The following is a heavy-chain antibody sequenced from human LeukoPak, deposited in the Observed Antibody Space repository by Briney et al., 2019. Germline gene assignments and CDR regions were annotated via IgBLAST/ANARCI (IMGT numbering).Heavy chain of an antibody. CDR3: ARDPASYGGEAAFDI. J-gene: IGHJ3*02. CDR1: GFTFSSYW. D-gene: IGHD4-23*01. CDR2: IKQDGSER. V-gene: IGHV3-7*01. Sequence: GGSLRLSCAASGFTFSSYWMSWVRQAPGKGLEWVGNIKQDGSERYYVDSVKGLFTISRDNAKNSLYLQMNSLRAEDTAVYCCARDPASYGGEAAFDIWGQGAMVTVSS.